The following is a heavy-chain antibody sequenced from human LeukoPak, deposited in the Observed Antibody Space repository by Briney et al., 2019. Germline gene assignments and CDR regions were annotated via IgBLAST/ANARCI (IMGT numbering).Heavy chain of an antibody. CDR3: AKYATGYAPNFDY. V-gene: IGHV3-23*01. D-gene: IGHD5-12*01. CDR2: NCSICAVT. J-gene: IGHJ4*01. Sequence: GGSLRLFCAGSGFTFETYDITWVRQAPGKGLELVSVNCSICAVTHYAESVKGRSTISRDNSKNPLYLQMNSPKIGEHAIYFRAKYATGYAPNFDYWGQGTLVTVST. CDR1: GFTFETYD.